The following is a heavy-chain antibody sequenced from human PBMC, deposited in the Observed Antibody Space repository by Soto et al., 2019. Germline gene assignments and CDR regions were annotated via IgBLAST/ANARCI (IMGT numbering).Heavy chain of an antibody. J-gene: IGHJ6*02. CDR1: GGTFSNYA. D-gene: IGHD6-13*01. V-gene: IGHV1-69*12. CDR2: IVPIFGTT. CDR3: ARVEAAAGLYNYNGFDV. Sequence: QVQLVQSGAEVKKPGSSVKVSCKVSGGTFSNYAIDWVRLAPGHGLEWMGGIVPIFGTTYYTQKFQGRATIIADDSTTTAYLETSSLRSEDTAIYYCARVEAAAGLYNYNGFDVWGQGTAVTVSS.